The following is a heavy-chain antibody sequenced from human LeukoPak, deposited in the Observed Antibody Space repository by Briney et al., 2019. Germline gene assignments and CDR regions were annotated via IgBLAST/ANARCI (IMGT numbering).Heavy chain of an antibody. J-gene: IGHJ4*02. CDR3: AGDRGSGWYEGVFDY. Sequence: GGSLRLSCAASGFTFSSYGMHWVRQAPGKGLEWVAFIRYDGSNKYYADSVKGRFTISRDNSKNTLYLQMNSLRAEDTAVYYCAGDRGSGWYEGVFDYWGQGTLVTVSS. CDR1: GFTFSSYG. D-gene: IGHD6-19*01. CDR2: IRYDGSNK. V-gene: IGHV3-30*02.